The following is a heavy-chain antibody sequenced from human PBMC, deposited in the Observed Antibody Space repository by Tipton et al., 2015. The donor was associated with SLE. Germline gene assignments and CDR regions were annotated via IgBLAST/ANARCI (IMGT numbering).Heavy chain of an antibody. J-gene: IGHJ4*02. CDR1: RYSISSGYY. D-gene: IGHD1-26*01. CDR2: FYHSANT. CDR3: ASLVVVPAELGMGATEAIDY. V-gene: IGHV4-38-2*02. Sequence: LRLSCIVSRYSISSGYYWGWMRQAPGKELEWIGSFYHSANTYYNPSLTSRVTISVDTSKNQFSLKLNFVTAADTAVYYCASLVVVPAELGMGATEAIDYWGQGSLVIVSS.